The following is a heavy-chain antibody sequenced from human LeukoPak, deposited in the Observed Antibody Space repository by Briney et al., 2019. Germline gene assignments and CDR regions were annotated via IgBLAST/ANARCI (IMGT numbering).Heavy chain of an antibody. CDR2: INPSGGST. CDR1: GYTFTSYY. J-gene: IGHJ3*02. CDR3: ARDWGDYYDSSGPSYPVGAFDI. D-gene: IGHD3-22*01. Sequence: PGASVKVSCKASGYTFTSYYMHWVRQAPGQGLEWMGIINPSGGSTSYAQKFQGRVTMTRDTSTSTVYMELSSLRSEDTAVYYCARDWGDYYDSSGPSYPVGAFDIWGQGTTVTVSS. V-gene: IGHV1-46*01.